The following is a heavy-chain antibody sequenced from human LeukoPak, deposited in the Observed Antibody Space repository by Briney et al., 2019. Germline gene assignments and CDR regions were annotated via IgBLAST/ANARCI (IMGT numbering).Heavy chain of an antibody. CDR1: GFTFTSSA. CDR3: AAGFHYDSSGWLDY. Sequence: GASMKVSCKASGFTFTSSAMQWVRQARGQRLEWIGWIVVGSGNTNYAQKFQERVTITRDMSTSTAYMELSSLRSEDTAVYYCAAGFHYDSSGWLDYWGQGTLVTVSS. D-gene: IGHD3-22*01. V-gene: IGHV1-58*02. CDR2: IVVGSGNT. J-gene: IGHJ4*02.